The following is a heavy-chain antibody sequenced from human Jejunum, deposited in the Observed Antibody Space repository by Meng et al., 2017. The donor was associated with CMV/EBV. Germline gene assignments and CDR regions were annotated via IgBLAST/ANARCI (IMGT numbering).Heavy chain of an antibody. CDR1: GYSLSSGDYY. CDR3: ARGLDVRNFDY. Sequence: QVQLQGSGPGLVKPSETRSLPCTVCGYSLSSGDYYWSPIRKPPGKGLELNGSKYTSGSPNYNPPLTSRVNISVETSKIQFCLRLTSVTAADTAVYYCARGLDVRNFDYWGQGTLVTVSS. CDR2: KYTSGSP. J-gene: IGHJ4*02. D-gene: IGHD1-1*01. V-gene: IGHV4-61*02.